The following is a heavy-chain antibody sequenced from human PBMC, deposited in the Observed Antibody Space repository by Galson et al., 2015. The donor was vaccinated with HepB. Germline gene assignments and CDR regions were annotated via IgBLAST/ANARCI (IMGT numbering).Heavy chain of an antibody. D-gene: IGHD3-10*01. J-gene: IGHJ6*03. Sequence: SLRLPRAASGFTLNNYSMNWVRQAPGKGLEWVSSISSSSSYIYYADSVKGRFTISRDNAKNSLYLQMNSLRAEDTAVYYCARFLRFGELLAGYYYYYMDVWGKGTTVTVSS. CDR1: GFTLNNYS. CDR3: ARFLRFGELLAGYYYYYMDV. V-gene: IGHV3-21*01. CDR2: ISSSSSYI.